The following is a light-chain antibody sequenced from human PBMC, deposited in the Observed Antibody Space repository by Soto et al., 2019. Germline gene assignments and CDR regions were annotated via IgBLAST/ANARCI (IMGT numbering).Light chain of an antibody. J-gene: IGKJ4*01. CDR3: QQRSNWLT. CDR1: QSVSSY. Sequence: EIVLTQSPATLSLSPGERATLSCRASQSVSSYLAWYQQKPGQAPRLLIYEASNRATGIPARFSGSGSGTDFTLTISSLEPDDFAVYYWQQRSNWLTFGGGTKVEIK. CDR2: EAS. V-gene: IGKV3-11*01.